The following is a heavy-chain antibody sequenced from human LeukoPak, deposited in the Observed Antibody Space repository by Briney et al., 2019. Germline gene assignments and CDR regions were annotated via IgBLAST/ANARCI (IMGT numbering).Heavy chain of an antibody. CDR3: ARMRGHYYFDY. CDR1: GGSISSYY. CDR2: IYYSEST. Sequence: PSETLSLTCTVSGGSISSYYWSWIRQPPGKELEWIGYIYYSESTNYNPSLKSRISISVDTSKNQFSLKLSSVTAADTAVYYCARMRGHYYFDYWGQGTLVTVSS. V-gene: IGHV4-59*01. J-gene: IGHJ4*02.